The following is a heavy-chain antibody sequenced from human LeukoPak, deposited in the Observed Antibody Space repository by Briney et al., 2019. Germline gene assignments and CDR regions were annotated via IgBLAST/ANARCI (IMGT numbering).Heavy chain of an antibody. V-gene: IGHV1-2*02. CDR2: INPNGGGP. D-gene: IGHD2-2*01. CDR3: ARDLIPAAVSDSYGMDV. CDR1: GYTFTAYY. J-gene: IGHJ6*02. Sequence: ASVKVSCKASGYTFTAYYLHWVRQAPGQGLEWMGRINPNGGGPNSAQKFQGRVTMTRDTSISTAYMELNGLRSGDTAIYYCARDLIPAAVSDSYGMDVWGLGTTVTVSS.